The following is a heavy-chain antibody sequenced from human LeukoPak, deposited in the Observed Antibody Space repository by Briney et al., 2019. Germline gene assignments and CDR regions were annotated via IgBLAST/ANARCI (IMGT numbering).Heavy chain of an antibody. Sequence: GGSLRLSCAASGFTFSSYEMNWVRQAAWKGLEWVSYISSSGSTIYYADSVKGRFTISRDNAKNALYLQMNSLRAEDTAVYYCARGGSSWYLNYYGMDVWGQGTTVTVSS. J-gene: IGHJ6*02. V-gene: IGHV3-48*03. CDR2: ISSSGSTI. CDR3: ARGGSSWYLNYYGMDV. CDR1: GFTFSSYE. D-gene: IGHD6-13*01.